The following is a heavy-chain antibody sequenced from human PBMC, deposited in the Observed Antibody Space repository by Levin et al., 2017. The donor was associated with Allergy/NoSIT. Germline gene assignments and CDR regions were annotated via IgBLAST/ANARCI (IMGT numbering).Heavy chain of an antibody. Sequence: SCTASGFNFNDYFMTWIRQAPGKGLEWLSYMSSSGSTIYYADSVQGRFTISRDGAKNSLYLQMNNLRAEDTAVYYCARVYCRNETCYIGGFDFWGQGTLVTVSS. V-gene: IGHV3-11*01. CDR2: MSSSGSTI. D-gene: IGHD2-15*01. J-gene: IGHJ4*02. CDR1: GFNFNDYF. CDR3: ARVYCRNETCYIGGFDF.